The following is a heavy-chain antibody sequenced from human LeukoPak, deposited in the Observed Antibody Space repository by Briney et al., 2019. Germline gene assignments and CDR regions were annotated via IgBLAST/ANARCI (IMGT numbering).Heavy chain of an antibody. CDR2: ITDSGGTT. V-gene: IGHV3-23*01. J-gene: IGHJ4*02. CDR3: AKLWRGSHPRYFDH. D-gene: IGHD1-26*01. Sequence: PSETLSLTCAVYGGSFSGYYWSWVRQAPGKGLEWVSTITDSGGTTFYADSVRGRFTISRDNFKDTVYLQMNSLRAEDTAVYYCAKLWRGSHPRYFDHWGQGTLVTVSS. CDR1: GGSFSGYY.